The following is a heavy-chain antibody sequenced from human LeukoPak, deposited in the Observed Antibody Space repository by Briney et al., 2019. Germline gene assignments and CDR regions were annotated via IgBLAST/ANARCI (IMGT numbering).Heavy chain of an antibody. Sequence: GGSLRLSCAASVFTFSSYAMSWVRQAPGEGREWVSAISGSGGSTYYADSVKGRFTISRDNSKNTLYLQMNSLRAEDTAVYYCAKYEYYYDSSGYPDSYYFDYWGQGTLVTVSS. CDR1: VFTFSSYA. V-gene: IGHV3-23*01. CDR3: AKYEYYYDSSGYPDSYYFDY. D-gene: IGHD3-22*01. CDR2: ISGSGGST. J-gene: IGHJ4*02.